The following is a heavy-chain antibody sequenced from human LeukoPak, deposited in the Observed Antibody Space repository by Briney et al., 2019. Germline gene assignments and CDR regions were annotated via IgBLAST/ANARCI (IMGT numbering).Heavy chain of an antibody. D-gene: IGHD2-2*01. V-gene: IGHV1-24*01. CDR3: ATAPPYQLLSYYFDY. CDR2: FDPEDGET. J-gene: IGHJ4*02. Sequence: ASVKVSCKVSVYTLTELSMHWVRQAPGEGLEWMGGFDPEDGETIYAQKFQGRVTMTEDTSTDTAYMELSSLRSEDTAMYYCATAPPYQLLSYYFDYWGQGTLVTVSS. CDR1: VYTLTELS.